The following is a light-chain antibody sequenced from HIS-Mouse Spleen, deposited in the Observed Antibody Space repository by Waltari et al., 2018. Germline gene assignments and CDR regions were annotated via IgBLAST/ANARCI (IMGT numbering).Light chain of an antibody. Sequence: QSALTQPPSASGSPGQSVPISCTGTSSDVGGYNYVSWYQPHPGKAPKLVGYEVSKRPSVVPVGFAGSKSGNTASLTVAVLQAEDEADYYCSSYAGSNNLVFGGGTKLTVL. CDR2: EVS. CDR1: SSDVGGYNY. J-gene: IGLJ2*01. V-gene: IGLV2-8*01. CDR3: SSYAGSNNLV.